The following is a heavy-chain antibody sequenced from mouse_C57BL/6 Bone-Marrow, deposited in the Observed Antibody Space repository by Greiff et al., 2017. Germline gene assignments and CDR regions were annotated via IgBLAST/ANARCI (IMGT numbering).Heavy chain of an antibody. CDR2: INPNNGGT. D-gene: IGHD2-3*01. CDR1: GYTFTDYN. Sequence: DVKLQQSGPELVKPGASVKIPCKASGYTFTDYNMDWVKQSHGKSLEWIGDINPNNGGTIYNQKFKGKATLTVDKSSSTAYMELRSLTSEDTAVYYCARGNGYYPYWYFDVWGTGTTVTVSS. V-gene: IGHV1-18*01. CDR3: ARGNGYYPYWYFDV. J-gene: IGHJ1*03.